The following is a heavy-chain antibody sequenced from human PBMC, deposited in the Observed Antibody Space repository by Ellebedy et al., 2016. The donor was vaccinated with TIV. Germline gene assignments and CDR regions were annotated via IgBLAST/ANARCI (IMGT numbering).Heavy chain of an antibody. CDR2: IYYSGST. V-gene: IGHV4-39*01. CDR1: GGSISSSSYY. J-gene: IGHJ3*02. Sequence: MLSETLSLTCTASGGSISSSSYYWGWIRQPPGKRLEWIVSIYYSGSTYYNPSLKSRVTISVDTSKNQFSLKLSSVTAADTAVYYCARLGYSSGWYQDAFDIWGQGTMVTVSS. D-gene: IGHD6-19*01. CDR3: ARLGYSSGWYQDAFDI.